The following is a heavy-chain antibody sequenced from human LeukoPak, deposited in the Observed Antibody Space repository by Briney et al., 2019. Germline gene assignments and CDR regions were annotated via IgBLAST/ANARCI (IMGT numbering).Heavy chain of an antibody. J-gene: IGHJ3*01. CDR3: ARDLKSDFWSGYVV. CDR2: IIPILGIA. CDR1: GGTFSSYA. V-gene: IGHV1-69*04. D-gene: IGHD3-3*01. Sequence: SVKVSCKASGGTFSSYAISWVRQAPGQGLEWMGRIIPILGIANYAQKFQGRVTITADKSTSTAYMELSSLRSEDTAVYYCARDLKSDFWSGYVVWGQGTMVTVSS.